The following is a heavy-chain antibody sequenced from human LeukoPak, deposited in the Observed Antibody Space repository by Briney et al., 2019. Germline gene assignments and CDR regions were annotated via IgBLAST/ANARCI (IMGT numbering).Heavy chain of an antibody. D-gene: IGHD2-2*01. J-gene: IGHJ5*02. Sequence: PSETLSLTCTVSGGSISSGSYHWSWIRQPAGKGLEWIGRIYFSGSSNYNPSLKSRVTISVDTSKNQFSLKLSSVTAADTAVYYCARVEFHCSSTSCEEGWFDPWGQGTLVTVSS. V-gene: IGHV4-61*02. CDR3: ARVEFHCSSTSCEEGWFDP. CDR1: GGSISSGSYH. CDR2: IYFSGSS.